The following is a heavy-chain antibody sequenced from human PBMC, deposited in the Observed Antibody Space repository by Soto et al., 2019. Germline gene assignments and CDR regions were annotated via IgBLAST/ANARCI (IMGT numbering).Heavy chain of an antibody. CDR1: GFTVSVSS. D-gene: IGHD1-26*01. V-gene: IGHV3-73*01. CDR3: AIEGAGFGH. CDR2: IRSKASHYAT. J-gene: IGHJ4*02. Sequence: EVQLVESGGGLIQPGGSVRLSCAVSGFTVSVSSMHWVRQASGKGLDLPGRIRSKASHYATSYGASLKDRFVISRNDSQDTMLLTINNLRTDDTAMYYCAIEGAGFGHWGQGTVVPVSS.